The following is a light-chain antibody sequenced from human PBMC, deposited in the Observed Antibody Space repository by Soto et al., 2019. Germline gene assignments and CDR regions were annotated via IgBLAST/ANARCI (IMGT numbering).Light chain of an antibody. CDR1: QSVSSSY. CDR3: QQYNNWPPWT. Sequence: EIVLTQSPGTLSLSPGERYTRSCMAIQSVSSSYLAWYQQKPVQAPSLLIYGASRRATGIPDRFSGSGSGTDFTLTISRLEPEDFEVYYCQQYNNWPPWTVGQGTKVDIK. CDR2: GAS. V-gene: IGKV3-20*01. J-gene: IGKJ1*01.